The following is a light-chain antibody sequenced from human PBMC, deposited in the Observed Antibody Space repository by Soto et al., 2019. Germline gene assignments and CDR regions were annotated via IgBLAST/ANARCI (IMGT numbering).Light chain of an antibody. CDR1: QGISSY. J-gene: IGKJ1*01. CDR3: QQLNSYPPWT. Sequence: DIQLTQSPSFLSASVGARVTITCRASQGISSYLAWYQQKPGKAPKLLIYAASTLQSGVPSRFSGSGSGTEFTLTSSSLQPEDFATYDCQQLNSYPPWTFGQGTKVEIK. V-gene: IGKV1-9*01. CDR2: AAS.